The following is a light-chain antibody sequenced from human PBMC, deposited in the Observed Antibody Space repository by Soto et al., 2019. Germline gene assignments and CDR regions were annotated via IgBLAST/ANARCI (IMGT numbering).Light chain of an antibody. J-gene: IGLJ1*01. CDR2: SDY. CDR1: SSNIGSNA. CDR3: AAWDDGLNGYV. Sequence: QSVLTQPPSASGTPGQRVSFSCSGSSSNIGSNAVSWHQQLPGTAPKLLIYSDYQRPSDVPDRFSASKSGTSASLAISGLQSEDGADYYCAAWDDGLNGYVFGTATKLTVL. V-gene: IGLV1-44*01.